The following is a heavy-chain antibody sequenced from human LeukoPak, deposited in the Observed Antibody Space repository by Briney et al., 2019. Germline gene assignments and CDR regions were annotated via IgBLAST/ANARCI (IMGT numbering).Heavy chain of an antibody. D-gene: IGHD1-14*01. J-gene: IGHJ4*02. V-gene: IGHV3-53*01. CDR3: ARGVEPLAANTLAY. CDR2: LYSDGNT. CDR1: GFTVITND. Sequence: GGSLRLSFAAPGFTVITNDMTWVRQAPGKGLDWVSVLYSDGNTKYADSVQGRFTISRDNSKNTLYLEMNSLSTDDTAVYYCARGVEPLAANTLAYWGQGTLVTVSS.